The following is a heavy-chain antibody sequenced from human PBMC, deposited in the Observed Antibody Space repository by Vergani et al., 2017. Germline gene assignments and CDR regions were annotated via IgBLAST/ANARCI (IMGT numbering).Heavy chain of an antibody. CDR3: AKDPGISTTRHYYAMDV. Sequence: LEESGGGSVKPGGSLRLSCAASGFKFSDHYMSWIRQAPGKGLEWVSQISPGASTVSYTDSVTGRFTDSRDNDNNSLTHDMTTRRVEDTAVYYCAKDPGISTTRHYYAMDVWGQGTTVTVSS. CDR1: GFKFSDHY. CDR2: ISPGASTV. V-gene: IGHV3-11*04. J-gene: IGHJ6*02. D-gene: IGHD5/OR15-5a*01.